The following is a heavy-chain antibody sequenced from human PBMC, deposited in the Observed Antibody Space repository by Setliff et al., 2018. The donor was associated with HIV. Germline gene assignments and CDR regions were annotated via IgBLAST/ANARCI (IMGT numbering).Heavy chain of an antibody. V-gene: IGHV3-15*01. CDR3: ATDNGPSYSMDI. Sequence: PGGSLRLSCVASGFTFNNAWMNWVRQAPGKGLEWLGRIKKSSDGGKTDDASPVKGGFTISRDDSKNTLYLQMNSLKTEDTGVYFCATDNGPSYSMDIWGQGTTVTVSS. CDR2: IKKSSDGGKT. CDR1: GFTFNNAW. D-gene: IGHD2-21*01. J-gene: IGHJ6*02.